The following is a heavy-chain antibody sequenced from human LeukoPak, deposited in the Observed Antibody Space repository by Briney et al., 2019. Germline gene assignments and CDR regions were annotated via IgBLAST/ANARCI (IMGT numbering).Heavy chain of an antibody. Sequence: SVKVSCKVSGYTLTELSMHWVRQAPGKGLEWMGGIIPIFGTANYAQKFQGRVTITADESTSTAYMELSSLRSEDTAVYYCARVRYCSSTSCEVPWDQGTLVTVSS. CDR3: ARVRYCSSTSCEVP. J-gene: IGHJ5*02. D-gene: IGHD2-2*01. CDR2: IIPIFGTA. CDR1: GYTLTELS. V-gene: IGHV1-69*13.